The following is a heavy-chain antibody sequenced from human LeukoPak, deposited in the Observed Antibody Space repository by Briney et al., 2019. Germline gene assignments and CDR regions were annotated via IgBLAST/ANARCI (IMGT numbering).Heavy chain of an antibody. CDR3: ARFSYSGWNLEN. CDR1: GLSFRDFW. Sequence: PGGSLRLSCAASGLSFRDFWMTWVRQAPGKGLEWVANINQGGGVKYYVDSVKGRFTISRDDTESSLYVQMNSLRDEDTAVYYCARFSYSGWNLENWGQGTLVTVSS. CDR2: INQGGGVK. V-gene: IGHV3-7*02. J-gene: IGHJ4*02. D-gene: IGHD5-12*01.